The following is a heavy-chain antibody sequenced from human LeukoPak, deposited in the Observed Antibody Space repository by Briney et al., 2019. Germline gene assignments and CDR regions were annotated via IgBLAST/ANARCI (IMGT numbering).Heavy chain of an antibody. CDR1: CGSSSYYM. J-gene: IGHJ4*02. Sequence: SEIRFPTSASACGSSSYYMRWWLRDPAGEGVEVFGRICISGSTSYSPSLKRRVTMSVDTSKNQFSLKLTSVTAADTAVYYCAREMGGAYCGGNCYYFGYWGQGILVTVSS. CDR3: AREMGGAYCGGNCYYFGY. V-gene: IGHV4-4*07. D-gene: IGHD2-21*01. CDR2: ICISGST.